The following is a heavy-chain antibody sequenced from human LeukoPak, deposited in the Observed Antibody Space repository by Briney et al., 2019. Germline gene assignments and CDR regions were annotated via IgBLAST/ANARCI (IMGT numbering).Heavy chain of an antibody. J-gene: IGHJ5*02. CDR3: ARLAPYYAEYWFDP. CDR2: IYPLDSIT. CDR1: GYDFSTKW. D-gene: IGHD4-17*01. V-gene: IGHV5-51*01. Sequence: GESLKISCQTSGYDFSTKWIVWVRQMPGKGLEGMGIIYPLDSITRYSPSFQGHVSISADTSISTAYLQWTSLKPSDTAIYYCARLAPYYAEYWFDPWGQGTLVTVSS.